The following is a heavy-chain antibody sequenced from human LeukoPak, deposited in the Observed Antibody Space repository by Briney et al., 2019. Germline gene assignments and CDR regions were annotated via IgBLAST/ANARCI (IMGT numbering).Heavy chain of an antibody. Sequence: GGSLRLSCAASGFTFNNYEFNWIRQAPGKGLEWVSFISSSGMTIYYADVVKGRLTISRDYAKNSVFLQMNSLRVEDTAVYYCARDRDILTGYDSFDYWGQGTPVTVSS. D-gene: IGHD3-9*01. J-gene: IGHJ4*02. CDR1: GFTFNNYE. CDR2: ISSSGMTI. CDR3: ARDRDILTGYDSFDY. V-gene: IGHV3-48*03.